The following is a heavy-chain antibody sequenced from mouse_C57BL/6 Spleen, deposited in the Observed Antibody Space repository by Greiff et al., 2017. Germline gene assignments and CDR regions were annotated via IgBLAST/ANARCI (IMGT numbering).Heavy chain of an antibody. CDR3: ARYGSYAMDY. D-gene: IGHD2-10*02. Sequence: VQRVESGAELARPGASVKLSCKASGYTFTSYGISWVKQRTGQGLEWIGEIYPRSGNTYYNEKFKGKATLTADKSSSTAYMELRSLTSEDSAVYFCARYGSYAMDYGGQGTSVTVSS. CDR1: GYTFTSYG. V-gene: IGHV1-81*01. CDR2: IYPRSGNT. J-gene: IGHJ4*01.